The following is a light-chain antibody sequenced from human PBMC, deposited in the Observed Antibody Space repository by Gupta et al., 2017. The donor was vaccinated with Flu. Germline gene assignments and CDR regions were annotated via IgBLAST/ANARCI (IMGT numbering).Light chain of an antibody. CDR2: EVI. V-gene: IGLV2-14*01. J-gene: IGLJ3*02. Sequence: QSALTQPASVSGSPGQSITLSCTGTSSDVGGYNYVSWYQQHPGKDPKLMIYEVINRPSGVSNRFSGSKSGNTASLTISGLQAEDEADYYCSSYTSSNSLEFGGGTKLTVL. CDR3: SSYTSSNSLE. CDR1: SSDVGGYNY.